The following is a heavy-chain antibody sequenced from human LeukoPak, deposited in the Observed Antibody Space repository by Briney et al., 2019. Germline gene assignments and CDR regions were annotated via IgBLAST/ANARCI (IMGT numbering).Heavy chain of an antibody. CDR1: GYTFTSYY. CDR2: INPSGGST. J-gene: IGHJ4*02. V-gene: IGHV1-46*01. D-gene: IGHD2-2*01. Sequence: ASVKVSCKASGYTFTSYYMHWVRQAPGQGLEWMGIINPSGGSTSYAQKFQGRVTMTRDTSTSTVYMELGSLRSEDTSVYYCAKDRDIVVVPGGIRQGLDYWGQGTLVTVSS. CDR3: AKDRDIVVVPGGIRQGLDY.